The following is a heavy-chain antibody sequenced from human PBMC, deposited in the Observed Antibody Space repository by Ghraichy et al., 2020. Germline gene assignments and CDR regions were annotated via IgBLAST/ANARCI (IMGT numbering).Heavy chain of an antibody. CDR3: ARGETARRLVFDY. J-gene: IGHJ4*02. D-gene: IGHD6-6*01. CDR2: INHSGST. CDR1: GGSFSGYY. V-gene: IGHV4-34*01. Sequence: SETLSLTCAVYGGSFSGYYWSWIRQPPGKGLEWIGEINHSGSTNYNPSLKSRVTISVDTSKNQFSLKLSSVTAADTAVYYCARGETARRLVFDYWGQGTLVTVSS.